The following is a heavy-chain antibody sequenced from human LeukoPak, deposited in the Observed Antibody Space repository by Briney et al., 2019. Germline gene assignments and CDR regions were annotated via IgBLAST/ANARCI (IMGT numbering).Heavy chain of an antibody. D-gene: IGHD2-2*01. CDR1: GDSVSSNSVT. J-gene: IGHJ5*02. V-gene: IGHV6-1*01. CDR2: TYYRSTLYN. Sequence: SQTLSLTCAISGDSVSSNSVTWDWIRQSPSRGLEWLGRTYYRSTLYNDYAVSVRGRITVNPDTSKNQFSLHLNSVSPEDTAVYYCARRLTQYDCFDPWGQGILVTVSS. CDR3: ARRLTQYDCFDP.